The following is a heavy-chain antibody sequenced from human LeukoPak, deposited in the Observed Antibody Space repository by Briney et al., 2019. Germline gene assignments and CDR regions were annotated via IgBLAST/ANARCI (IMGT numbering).Heavy chain of an antibody. Sequence: ASVKVSCKASGYTFTSYGISWVRQAPGQGLEWMGWISAYNGNTNYAQKLQGRVTMTTDTSTSTAYMELRSLRSDDTAVYYCARDFSQLYYYDSSGYPSDYWGQGTLVTVSS. J-gene: IGHJ4*02. V-gene: IGHV1-18*01. CDR1: GYTFTSYG. CDR2: ISAYNGNT. D-gene: IGHD3-22*01. CDR3: ARDFSQLYYYDSSGYPSDY.